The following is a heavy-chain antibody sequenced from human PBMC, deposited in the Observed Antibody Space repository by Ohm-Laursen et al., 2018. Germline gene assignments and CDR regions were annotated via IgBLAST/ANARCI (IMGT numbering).Heavy chain of an antibody. Sequence: TLSLTCTVSGGSISSYYWSWIRQPPGKGLEWIGYIYYSGSTNYNPSLKSRVTISVDTSKNQFSLKLSSVTAADTAVYYCAREYTRNYYDAFDFWGQGTMVTVSS. V-gene: IGHV4-59*01. CDR1: GGSISSYY. J-gene: IGHJ3*01. CDR2: IYYSGST. CDR3: AREYTRNYYDAFDF. D-gene: IGHD1-26*01.